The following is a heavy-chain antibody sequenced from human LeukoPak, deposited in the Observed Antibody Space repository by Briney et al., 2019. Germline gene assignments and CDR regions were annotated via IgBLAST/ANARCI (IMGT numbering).Heavy chain of an antibody. V-gene: IGHV1-18*01. D-gene: IGHD5-12*01. CDR2: ISTYNGNT. CDR1: GYTFTSYG. J-gene: IGHJ3*02. Sequence: ASVKVSCKASGYTFTSYGINWVRQAPGQGLEWMGWISTYNGNTNDAQKFQGRVIMTTDTATSTAYMELRSLRSDASAVYYCARDFMRLRGEDAFDIWGQGTMVTVSS. CDR3: ARDFMRLRGEDAFDI.